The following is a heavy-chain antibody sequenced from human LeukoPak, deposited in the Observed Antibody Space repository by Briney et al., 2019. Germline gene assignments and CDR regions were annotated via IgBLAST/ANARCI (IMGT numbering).Heavy chain of an antibody. D-gene: IGHD2-15*01. CDR1: GFTFDDYA. CDR3: AKYSYYFDY. V-gene: IGHV3-11*01. J-gene: IGHJ4*02. CDR2: ISSSGSTI. Sequence: PGGSLRLSCAASGFTFDDYAMHWVRQAPGKGLEWVSYISSSGSTIYYADSVKGRFTISRDNAKNSLYLQMNSLRAEDTAVYYCAKYSYYFDYWGQGTLVTVSS.